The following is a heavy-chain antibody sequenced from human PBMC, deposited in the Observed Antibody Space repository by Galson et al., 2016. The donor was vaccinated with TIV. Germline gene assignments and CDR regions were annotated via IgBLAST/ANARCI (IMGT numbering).Heavy chain of an antibody. CDR2: LDKNGNRG. CDR3: VKDEGLEDFHDWFFDL. D-gene: IGHD3/OR15-3a*01. CDR1: GFLFSNHW. V-gene: IGHV3-74*01. Sequence: SLRLSCAASGFLFSNHWMHWVRQAPGKGLVWLSRLDKNGNRGAYADSVKGRFTISRDNTNNMVYLELSSLRVEDTAVYHCVKDEGLEDFHDWFFDLWGRGTLVTVSS. J-gene: IGHJ2*01.